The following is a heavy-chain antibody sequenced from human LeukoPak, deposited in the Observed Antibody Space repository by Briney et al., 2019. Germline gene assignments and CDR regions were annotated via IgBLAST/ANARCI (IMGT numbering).Heavy chain of an antibody. CDR2: ISNSGTT. D-gene: IGHD4-17*01. V-gene: IGHV4-59*01. J-gene: IGHJ5*02. CDR1: GGSINDYY. Sequence: ASETLSLTCTVSGGSINDYYWNWIRQAPGKGLEWLGYISNSGTTDYNPSLKSRVTMSVDTSKNEFSLKVTSVTAADTAMYYCARVVRGAVTSNCFDPWGQGTLVTVSS. CDR3: ARVVRGAVTSNCFDP.